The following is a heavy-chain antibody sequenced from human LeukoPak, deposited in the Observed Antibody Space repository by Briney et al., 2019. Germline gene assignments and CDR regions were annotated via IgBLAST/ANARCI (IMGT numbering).Heavy chain of an antibody. CDR1: GITLSNYG. V-gene: IGHV3-23*01. J-gene: IGHJ4*02. D-gene: IGHD3-22*01. CDR2: ISGSGGTT. Sequence: GGSLRLSCAVSGITLSNYGMSWVRQAPGKGLEWVAGISGSGGTTSYADSVKGRFTISRDNPQNTLYLQMNSLRVEDTAVYFCAKRGVVIRVILVGFHKEAYYFDSWGQGALVTVSS. CDR3: AKRGVVIRVILVGFHKEAYYFDS.